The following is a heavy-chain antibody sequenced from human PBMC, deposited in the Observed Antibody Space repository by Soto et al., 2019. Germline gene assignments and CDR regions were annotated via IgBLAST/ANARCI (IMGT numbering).Heavy chain of an antibody. CDR1: GFTLSSYA. D-gene: IGHD6-13*01. CDR2: ISYDGCNK. Sequence: GGSLRLSCAASGFTLSSYAMHWVRQAPGKGLEWVAAISYDGCNKYYADSVKGSFTISRDNSKNTLYLQMNSLRTEDTAVYYSASPGIAAKSDPWGQGTLVTVFS. J-gene: IGHJ5*02. V-gene: IGHV3-30-3*01. CDR3: ASPGIAAKSDP.